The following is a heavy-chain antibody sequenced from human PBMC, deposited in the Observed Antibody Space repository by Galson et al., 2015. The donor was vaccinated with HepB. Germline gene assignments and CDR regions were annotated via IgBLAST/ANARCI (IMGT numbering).Heavy chain of an antibody. CDR2: INPNSGGT. J-gene: IGHJ4*02. CDR3: ARGIEGRYDFWSGYHFFDY. CDR1: GYTFTGYY. Sequence: SLKVSCKASGYTFTGYYMHWVRQAPGQGLEWMGRINPNSGGTNYAQKFQGRVTMTRDTSISTAYMELSRLRSDDTAVYYCARGIEGRYDFWSGYHFFDYWGQGTLVTVSS. D-gene: IGHD3-3*01. V-gene: IGHV1-2*06.